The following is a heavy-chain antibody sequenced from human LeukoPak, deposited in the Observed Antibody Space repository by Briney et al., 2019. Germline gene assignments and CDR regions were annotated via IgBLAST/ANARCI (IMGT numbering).Heavy chain of an antibody. Sequence: ASVKVSCKASGYTFTSYDINWVRQATGQGLEWMGWMNPNSGNTGYAQKFQGRVTMTRNTSISTAYMELSSLRSEDTAVYYCARDSRSCRSSDCRGDAFDIWGQGTMVTVSS. CDR2: MNPNSGNT. CDR1: GYTFTSYD. D-gene: IGHD6-25*01. V-gene: IGHV1-8*01. J-gene: IGHJ3*02. CDR3: ARDSRSCRSSDCRGDAFDI.